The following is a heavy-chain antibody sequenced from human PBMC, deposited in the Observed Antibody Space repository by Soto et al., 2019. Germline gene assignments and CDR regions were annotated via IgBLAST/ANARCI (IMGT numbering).Heavy chain of an antibody. CDR2: ISYDGSNK. CDR1: GFTFSSYG. Sequence: QVQLVESGGGVVQPGRSLRLSCAASGFTFSSYGMHWVRQAPGKGLEWVAVISYDGSNKYYADSVKGRFTISRDNSKNTLYLQMNSLRAEDTAVYYCAKPFSSSWYFYYYYGMDVWGQGTTVTVSS. D-gene: IGHD6-13*01. CDR3: AKPFSSSWYFYYYYGMDV. V-gene: IGHV3-30*18. J-gene: IGHJ6*02.